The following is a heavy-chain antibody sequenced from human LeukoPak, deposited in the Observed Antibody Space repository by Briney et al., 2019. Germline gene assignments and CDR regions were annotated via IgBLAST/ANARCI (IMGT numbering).Heavy chain of an antibody. V-gene: IGHV4-59*01. CDR1: GGSISSYY. Sequence: TSETLSLTCTGTGGSISSYYWSGIRQPPGKGLEWIGYIYYSGSTNYNPSLKSRVTISVDTSKNQFSLKLSSVTAADTAVYYCARVNTTADAFDIWGQGTMVTVSS. CDR3: ARVNTTADAFDI. D-gene: IGHD1-14*01. CDR2: IYYSGST. J-gene: IGHJ3*02.